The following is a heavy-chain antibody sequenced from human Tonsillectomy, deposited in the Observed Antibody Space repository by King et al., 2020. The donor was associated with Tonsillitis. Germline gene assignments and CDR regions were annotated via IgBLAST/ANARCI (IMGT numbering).Heavy chain of an antibody. J-gene: IGHJ5*02. CDR3: AALFIEADDMRANWFDL. CDR1: GYSFTSYW. V-gene: IGHV5-51*01. CDR2: IYPVDSNT. D-gene: IGHD6-13*01. Sequence: QLVQSGAEVKKPGESLKISCKGSGYSFTSYWIGWVRQMPGKGLEWMGSIYPVDSNTRYSPSFQGQVTISVDKSISTAYLQWSSLKAAETAIYYCAALFIEADDMRANWFDLWGQGTLVTVSS.